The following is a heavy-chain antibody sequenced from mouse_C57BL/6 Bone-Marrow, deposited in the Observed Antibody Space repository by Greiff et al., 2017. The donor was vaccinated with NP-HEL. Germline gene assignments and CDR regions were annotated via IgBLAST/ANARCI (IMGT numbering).Heavy chain of an antibody. D-gene: IGHD1-1*01. V-gene: IGHV5-6*01. J-gene: IGHJ1*03. CDR2: ISSCGSYT. CDR3: ARRPLITGYWYFDV. Sequence: EVQLVESGGDLVKPGGSLKLSCAASGFTFSSYGMSWVRQTPDKRLEWVATISSCGSYTYYPDSVKGRFTISRDNAKNTLYLQMSSLKSEDTAMYYCARRPLITGYWYFDVWGTGTTVTVSS. CDR1: GFTFSSYG.